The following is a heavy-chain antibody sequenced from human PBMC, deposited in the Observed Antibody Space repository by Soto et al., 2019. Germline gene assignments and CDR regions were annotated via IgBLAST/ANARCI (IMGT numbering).Heavy chain of an antibody. Sequence: PGGSLRLSCAASGFSFSSYSMNWVRQAPGKGLEWVSYISSSSSTIYYADSVKGRFTISRDNAKNSLYLQMNSLRDEDTAVYYCARGFSGSFILRPYYFDYWGQGTLVTVSS. CDR2: ISSSSSTI. D-gene: IGHD1-26*01. CDR3: ARGFSGSFILRPYYFDY. V-gene: IGHV3-48*02. CDR1: GFSFSSYS. J-gene: IGHJ4*02.